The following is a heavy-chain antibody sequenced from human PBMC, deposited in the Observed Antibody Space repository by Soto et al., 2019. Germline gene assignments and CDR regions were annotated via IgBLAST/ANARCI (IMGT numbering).Heavy chain of an antibody. CDR3: AAGYWYFDL. Sequence: EVQLVESGGGLVQPGGSLRLSCADSGFTFSDYKMIWVRQAPGKGLEWVSYISSSGSPIYYADSVKGRFTISRDKAKTSLYLQMNSLRYEDTAVYYCAAGYWYFDLWGRGTLVTVSS. CDR1: GFTFSDYK. CDR2: ISSSGSPI. J-gene: IGHJ2*01. D-gene: IGHD3-10*01. V-gene: IGHV3-48*02.